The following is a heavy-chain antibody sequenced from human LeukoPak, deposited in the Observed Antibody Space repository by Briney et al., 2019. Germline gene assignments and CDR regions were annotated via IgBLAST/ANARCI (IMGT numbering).Heavy chain of an antibody. V-gene: IGHV5-51*01. CDR1: GYSFTSYW. D-gene: IGHD3-22*01. Sequence: GESLKISCKGSGYSFTSYWIGWVRQMPGKGLEWMGIIYPGDSDTRYSPSFQGQVTISADKSISTAYLQWSSLKASDTAMYYCARQVGDYYDSSGYSLDWGQGTLVTVSS. J-gene: IGHJ4*02. CDR3: ARQVGDYYDSSGYSLD. CDR2: IYPGDSDT.